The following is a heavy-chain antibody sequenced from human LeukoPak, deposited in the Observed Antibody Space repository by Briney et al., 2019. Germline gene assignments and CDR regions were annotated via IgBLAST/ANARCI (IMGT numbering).Heavy chain of an antibody. Sequence: PGGSLRLSCAASGFTFSSNAMIWVRQTPGKGLEWVSAISGSGGSTYYADSVKGRFTISRDNSKNTLYLQMNSLRAEDTAVYYCAKQGGLRFLDRIDYWGQGTLVTVSS. D-gene: IGHD3-3*01. CDR1: GFTFSSNA. CDR3: AKQGGLRFLDRIDY. J-gene: IGHJ4*02. CDR2: ISGSGGST. V-gene: IGHV3-23*01.